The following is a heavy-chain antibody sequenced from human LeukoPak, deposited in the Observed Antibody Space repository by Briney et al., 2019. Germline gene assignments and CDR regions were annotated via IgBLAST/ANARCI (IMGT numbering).Heavy chain of an antibody. CDR2: MYHSGST. CDR3: ARGRRDSSGSHDAFDI. V-gene: IGHV4-38-2*02. Sequence: SETLSLTCTVSGYSISSGYYWGWIRQPPGKGLEWIESMYHSGSTYYNPSLKSRVTISVDTSKNQFSLKLSSVTAADTAVYYCARGRRDSSGSHDAFDIWGQGTMVTVSS. J-gene: IGHJ3*02. CDR1: GYSISSGYY. D-gene: IGHD3-22*01.